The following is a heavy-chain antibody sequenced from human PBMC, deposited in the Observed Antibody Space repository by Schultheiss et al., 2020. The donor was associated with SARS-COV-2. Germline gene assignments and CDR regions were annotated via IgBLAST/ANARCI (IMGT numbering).Heavy chain of an antibody. CDR1: GFTFSNYA. V-gene: IGHV3-64*04. J-gene: IGHJ4*02. CDR3: ARGLRFRLLGEYYFDY. CDR2: ISSNGGGT. D-gene: IGHD3-3*01. Sequence: GGSLRLSCSASGFTFSNYAMHWVRQAPGKGLEYVSVISSNGGGTYYADSVKGRFTISRDNAKNSLYLQMNSLRAEDTAVYYCARGLRFRLLGEYYFDYWGQGTLVTVSS.